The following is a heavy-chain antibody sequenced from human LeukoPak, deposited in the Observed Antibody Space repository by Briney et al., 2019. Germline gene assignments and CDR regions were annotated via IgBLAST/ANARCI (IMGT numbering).Heavy chain of an antibody. J-gene: IGHJ4*02. CDR2: INHNGNT. V-gene: IGHV4-34*01. D-gene: IGHD5-12*01. CDR1: GGSFSDYY. Sequence: PSETLSLTCVVYGGSFSDYYWSWIRQPPGKGLEWIGEINHNGNTNYNPSLKSRVTISVDTSKNQFSLKLSSVTAADTAVYYCARLGYSGLFDYWGQGTLVTVSS. CDR3: ARLGYSGLFDY.